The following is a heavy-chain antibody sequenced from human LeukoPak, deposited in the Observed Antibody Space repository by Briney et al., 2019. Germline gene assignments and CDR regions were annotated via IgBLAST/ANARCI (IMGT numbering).Heavy chain of an antibody. V-gene: IGHV4-34*01. CDR1: GGSFSGYY. CDR2: INHSGST. CDR3: ARHARYFYYFDY. J-gene: IGHJ4*02. D-gene: IGHD1-14*01. Sequence: SETLSLTCAVYGGSFSGYYWSWIRQPPGKGLEWIGKINHSGSTNYNPSLRSRVTISVDTSKNQFSLKLSSVTAADTAVYYCARHARYFYYFDYWGQGTLVTVSS.